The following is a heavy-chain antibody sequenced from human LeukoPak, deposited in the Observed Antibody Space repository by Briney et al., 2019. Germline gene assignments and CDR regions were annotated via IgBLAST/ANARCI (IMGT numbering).Heavy chain of an antibody. CDR3: ARRYFDY. CDR1: GFTFSNYW. V-gene: IGHV3-7*01. Sequence: PGGSLRLSCAASGFTFSNYWMSLVRQAPGKGLEWVANIKQDGSEKHYVDSVKGRFTISRDNAKNSLHLQMNSLRAEDTAVYYCARRYFDYWGQGTLVTVSS. J-gene: IGHJ4*02. CDR2: IKQDGSEK.